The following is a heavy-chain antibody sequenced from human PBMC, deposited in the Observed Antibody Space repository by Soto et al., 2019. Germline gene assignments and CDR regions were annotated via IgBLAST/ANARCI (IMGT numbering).Heavy chain of an antibody. CDR1: GGSISSGGYY. CDR2: IYYSGST. CDR3: ARASITIFGVVRSPGNYGMDV. J-gene: IGHJ6*02. D-gene: IGHD3-3*01. V-gene: IGHV4-31*03. Sequence: PSETLSLTCTVSGGSISSGGYYWSWIRQHPGKGLEWIGYIYYSGSTYYNPSLKSRVTISVDTSKNQFSLKLSSVTAADTAVYYCARASITIFGVVRSPGNYGMDVWGQGTTVTVSS.